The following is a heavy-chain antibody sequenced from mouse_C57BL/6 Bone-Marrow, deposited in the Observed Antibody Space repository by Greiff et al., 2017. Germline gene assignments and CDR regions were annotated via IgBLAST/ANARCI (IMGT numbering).Heavy chain of an antibody. Sequence: EVQLVESGGGLVKPGGSLKLSCAASGFTFSSYAMSWVRQTPEKRLEWVATISDGGSYTYYPDNVKGRFTISRDNAKNNLYLQMSHLKSEDTAMYYCAREERLRSFDYWGQGTTLTVSS. CDR2: ISDGGSYT. J-gene: IGHJ2*01. D-gene: IGHD1-1*01. CDR1: GFTFSSYA. CDR3: AREERLRSFDY. V-gene: IGHV5-4*01.